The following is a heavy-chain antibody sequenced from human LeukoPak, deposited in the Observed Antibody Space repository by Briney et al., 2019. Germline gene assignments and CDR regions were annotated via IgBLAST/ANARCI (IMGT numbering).Heavy chain of an antibody. CDR2: FYYTGNT. CDR1: GDSMSSTTYY. V-gene: IGHV4-39*01. J-gene: IGHJ4*02. D-gene: IGHD5-12*01. CDR3: AVIVATSWDY. Sequence: TSSETLSLTCTVSGDSMSSTTYYWGWIRQPPGKGLEWIGSFYYTGNTYYQPSLKSRVTISVDTSKNQFSLKVNSVTAADTAVYYCAVIVATSWDYWGQGTLVTVSS.